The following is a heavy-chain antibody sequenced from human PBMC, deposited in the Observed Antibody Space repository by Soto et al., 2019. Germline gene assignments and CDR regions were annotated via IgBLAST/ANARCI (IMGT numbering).Heavy chain of an antibody. CDR1: GYTFRSYG. V-gene: IGHV1-18*01. CDR2: ISGYNGNT. D-gene: IGHD4-4*01. CDR3: AKADSNYAGRFSYYYMDV. Sequence: QVQLVQSGTEVKKPGASVKVSCKASGYTFRSYGISWVRQAPGQGLEWMGWISGYNGNTHYSQKFQGKVTMTTDTSTSTAYMELRNLRSDDTAVYYCAKADSNYAGRFSYYYMDVWGTGTIVTVSS. J-gene: IGHJ6*03.